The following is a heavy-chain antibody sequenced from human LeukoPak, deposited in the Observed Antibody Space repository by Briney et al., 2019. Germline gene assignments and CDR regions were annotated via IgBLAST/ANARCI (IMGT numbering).Heavy chain of an antibody. Sequence: GASVKVSCKASGGTFSSYAISWVRQAPGQGLEWMGGIIPIFGTANYAQKFQGRVTITADESTSTAYMELSSLRAEDTAVYYCARGEDIVVXXAAIKGYAFDIWGQGTMVTVSS. D-gene: IGHD2-2*01. CDR1: GGTFSSYA. CDR2: IIPIFGTA. CDR3: ARGEDIVVXXAAIKGYAFDI. J-gene: IGHJ3*02. V-gene: IGHV1-69*13.